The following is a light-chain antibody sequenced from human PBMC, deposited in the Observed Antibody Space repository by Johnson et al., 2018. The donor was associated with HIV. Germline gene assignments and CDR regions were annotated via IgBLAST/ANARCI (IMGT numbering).Light chain of an antibody. J-gene: IGLJ1*01. CDR3: GTWDSRLNAYV. CDR1: SSNIGNNY. CDR2: DTY. Sequence: QSVLTQPPSVSAAPGQKVTISCSGSSSNIGNNYVSWYQQLPGTAPKLLIYDTYKRFFEIPDRFSGSKSGTSATLGITGLQTGDEADYYCGTWDSRLNAYVFGSGTQVTFL. V-gene: IGLV1-51*01.